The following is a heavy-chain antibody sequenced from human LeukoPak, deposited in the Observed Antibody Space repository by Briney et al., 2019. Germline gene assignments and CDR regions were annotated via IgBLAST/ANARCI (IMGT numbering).Heavy chain of an antibody. D-gene: IGHD3-22*01. CDR2: ISSSSSYI. J-gene: IGHJ4*02. V-gene: IGHV3-21*04. CDR1: GFTFSSYS. CDR3: AKDGGYYDFDY. Sequence: GGSLRLSCAASGFTFSSYSMNWVRQAPGKGLEWVSSISSSSSYIYYADSVKGRFTISRDNFKDTVYLQMNSLRAEDTAVYYCAKDGGYYDFDYWGQGTLVTVSS.